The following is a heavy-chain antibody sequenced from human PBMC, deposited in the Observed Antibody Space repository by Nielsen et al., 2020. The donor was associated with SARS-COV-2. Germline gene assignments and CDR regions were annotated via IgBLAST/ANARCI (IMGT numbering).Heavy chain of an antibody. V-gene: IGHV4-59*08. D-gene: IGHD2/OR15-2a*01. CDR3: ARHQYGRHRDGNFYYLDV. CDR1: GASVSAYD. CDR2: IYYSGST. J-gene: IGHJ6*03. Sequence: SETLSLTCSVSGASVSAYDWTWIRQSPGQGLECIGKIYYSGSTIYNPSLKTRVTMLRDTSTSQVSLKLSPVTAADTAVYYCARHQYGRHRDGNFYYLDVWGKETTITVSS.